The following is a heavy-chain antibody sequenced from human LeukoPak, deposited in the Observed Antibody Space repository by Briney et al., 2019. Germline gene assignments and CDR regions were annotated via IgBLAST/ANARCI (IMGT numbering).Heavy chain of an antibody. J-gene: IGHJ3*02. CDR1: GFTFSSYS. D-gene: IGHD2-21*02. CDR3: ARRCCCGGDCLDAFDI. Sequence: SGGSLRLSCAASGFTFSSYSMNWVRQAPGKGLEWVSSISSSSSYIYYADSVKGRFTISRDNAKNSLYLQMNSLRAEDTAVYYCARRCCCGGDCLDAFDIWGQGTMVTVSS. CDR2: ISSSSSYI. V-gene: IGHV3-21*01.